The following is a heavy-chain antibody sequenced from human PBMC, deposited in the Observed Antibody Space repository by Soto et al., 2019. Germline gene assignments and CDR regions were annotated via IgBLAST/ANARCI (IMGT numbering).Heavy chain of an antibody. V-gene: IGHV1-69*01. CDR3: ARVRAAAGTLDYYYYGMDV. Sequence: QVQLVQSGAEVKKPGSSVKVSCKASGGTFSSYAISRVRQAPGQGLEWMGGIIPIVGTANYAQKFQGRVTITADESTSTAYMELISLRSEDTAVYYCARVRAAAGTLDYYYYGMDVWGQGTTVTVSS. D-gene: IGHD6-13*01. CDR1: GGTFSSYA. J-gene: IGHJ6*02. CDR2: IIPIVGTA.